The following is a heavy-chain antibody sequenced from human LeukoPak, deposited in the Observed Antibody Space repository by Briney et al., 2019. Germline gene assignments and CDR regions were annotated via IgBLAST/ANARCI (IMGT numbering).Heavy chain of an antibody. V-gene: IGHV4-39*02. D-gene: IGHD1-1*01. CDR1: GGSITSGFY. CDR3: ARGAGTYSRPGY. CDR2: IDYSGNT. J-gene: IGHJ4*02. Sequence: SETLPLTCTVSGGSITSGFYWGWIRQAPGKGLEWIGSIDYSGNTYYIPSLKSRLTISADLSRNQYSLKLSSVTAADTAVYYCARGAGTYSRPGYWGQGTLVTVSS.